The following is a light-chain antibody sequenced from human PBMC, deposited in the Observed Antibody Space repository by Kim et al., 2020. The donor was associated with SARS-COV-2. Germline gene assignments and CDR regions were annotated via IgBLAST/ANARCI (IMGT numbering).Light chain of an antibody. CDR3: QQYEDSPYS. CDR2: EAS. J-gene: IGKJ2*03. CDR1: RSASNW. V-gene: IGKV1-5*01. Sequence: DIQVTQSPSTLSASIGDRVVITCRTSRSASNWLAWYQQKPGKGPNLLIFEASTLESGVPSRFRGRGSGTEFTLTITSLLPEDFATYYCQQYEDSPYSFGQGTKLEI.